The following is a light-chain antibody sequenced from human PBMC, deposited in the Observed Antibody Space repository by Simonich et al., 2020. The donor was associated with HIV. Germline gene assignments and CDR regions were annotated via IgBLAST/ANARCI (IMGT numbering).Light chain of an antibody. V-gene: IGLV2-14*03. CDR3: SSYTSRSAWL. CDR2: DVI. CDR1: SSDVGGYNY. Sequence: QSALTQPASVSGSPGQSITISCTGTSSDVGGYNYVSWYQQHPGKAPKLMIYDVIKRPSGISERFSGSKSGNTASLTISGLQAEDEADYYCSSYTSRSAWLFGGGTKLTVL. J-gene: IGLJ3*02.